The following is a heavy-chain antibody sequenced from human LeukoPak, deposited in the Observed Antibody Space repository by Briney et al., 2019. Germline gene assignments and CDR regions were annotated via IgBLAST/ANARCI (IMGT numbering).Heavy chain of an antibody. J-gene: IGHJ4*02. CDR2: IYSGGST. D-gene: IGHD3-9*01. CDR1: GFTVSSNY. Sequence: GGSLRLSCAASGFTVSSNYMSWVRQAPGKGLEWVSVIYSGGSTYYADSVKGRFTISRDNSKDTLYLQLNSLRAEDTAVYYCARVSVLRYFDWLFLFDYWGQGTLVTVSS. CDR3: ARVSVLRYFDWLFLFDY. V-gene: IGHV3-66*01.